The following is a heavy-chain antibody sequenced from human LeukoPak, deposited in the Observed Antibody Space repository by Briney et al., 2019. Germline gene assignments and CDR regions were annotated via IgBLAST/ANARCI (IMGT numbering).Heavy chain of an antibody. Sequence: ASVKVSCKASGYTFTGYYMHWVRQAPGQGLEWMGWNNPNSGGTNYAQKFQGRVTMTSDTSISTAYMELSRLRSDDTAVYYCARDSGYSGYDHYYYMDVWGKGTTVTVSS. V-gene: IGHV1-2*02. D-gene: IGHD5-12*01. CDR3: ARDSGYSGYDHYYYMDV. CDR2: NNPNSGGT. J-gene: IGHJ6*03. CDR1: GYTFTGYY.